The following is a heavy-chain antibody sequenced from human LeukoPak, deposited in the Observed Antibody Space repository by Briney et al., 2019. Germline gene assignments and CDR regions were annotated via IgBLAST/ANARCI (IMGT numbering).Heavy chain of an antibody. J-gene: IGHJ6*02. CDR2: ISAYNGNT. D-gene: IGHD3-22*01. CDR3: GGITMIVPRVTPRVGYYYGMDV. Sequence: GASVKVSCKASGYTFTSYGISWVRQAPGQGLEWMGWISAYNGNTNYAQKLQGRVTITADESTSTAYMELSSLRSEDTAVYYCGGITMIVPRVTPRVGYYYGMDVWGQGTTVTVSS. CDR1: GYTFTSYG. V-gene: IGHV1-18*01.